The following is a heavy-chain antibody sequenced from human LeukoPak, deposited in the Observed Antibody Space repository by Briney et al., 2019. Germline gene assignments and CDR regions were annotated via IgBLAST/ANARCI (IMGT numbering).Heavy chain of an antibody. CDR1: GFTFSSYA. Sequence: GGPLRLSCAASGFTFSSYAMSWVRQAPGKGLEWVSAISGSGGSTYYADSVKGRFTIPRDNSKNALYLQMNSLRVEDTALYYCARVRSVGGNPHAFNIWGQGTMVTVSS. CDR2: ISGSGGST. V-gene: IGHV3-23*01. J-gene: IGHJ3*02. CDR3: ARVRSVGGNPHAFNI. D-gene: IGHD4-23*01.